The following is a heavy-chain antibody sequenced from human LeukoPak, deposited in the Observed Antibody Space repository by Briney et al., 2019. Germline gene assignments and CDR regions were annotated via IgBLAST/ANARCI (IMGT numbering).Heavy chain of an antibody. J-gene: IGHJ4*02. D-gene: IGHD6-19*01. Sequence: PGGSLRLSCAASGFTFSSYSMNWVRQAPGKGLEWVSSISSSSSYICYADSVKGRFTISRDNAKNSLYLQMNSLRAEDTAVYYCARDVAGHDYWGQGTLVTVSS. CDR2: ISSSSSYI. V-gene: IGHV3-21*01. CDR1: GFTFSSYS. CDR3: ARDVAGHDY.